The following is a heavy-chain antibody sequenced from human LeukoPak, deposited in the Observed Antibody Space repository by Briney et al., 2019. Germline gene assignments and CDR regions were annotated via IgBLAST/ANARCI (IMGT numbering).Heavy chain of an antibody. D-gene: IGHD3-10*01. V-gene: IGHV3-15*01. CDR3: TPQLLWFGELSN. CDR1: GFTFSNAW. CDR2: IKRKTDGGTT. J-gene: IGHJ4*02. Sequence: GGSLRLSCAASGFTFSNAWMSWVRQAPGKGLEWVGRIKRKTDGGTTDYAAPVKGRFTISRDDSNNTLYLQMNSLKTEDTAVYYCTPQLLWFGELSNWGQGTLFTVSS.